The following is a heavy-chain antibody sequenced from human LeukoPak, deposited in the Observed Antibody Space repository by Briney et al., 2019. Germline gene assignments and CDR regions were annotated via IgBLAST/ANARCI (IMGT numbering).Heavy chain of an antibody. CDR2: ISSSGSTI. CDR3: ASDGDDSSGYYSTDTLLDY. Sequence: GGSLRLSCAASGFTFSDYYMSWIRQAPGKGLEWVSYISSSGSTIYYADSVKGRFTISRDNAKNSLYLQMNSLRAEDTAVYYCASDGDDSSGYYSTDTLLDYWGQGTLVTVSS. J-gene: IGHJ4*02. D-gene: IGHD3-22*01. V-gene: IGHV3-11*01. CDR1: GFTFSDYY.